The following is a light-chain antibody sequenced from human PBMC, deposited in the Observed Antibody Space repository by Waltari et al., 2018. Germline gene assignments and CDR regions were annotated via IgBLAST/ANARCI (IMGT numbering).Light chain of an antibody. V-gene: IGKV1-9*01. CDR3: QQVDDYPYT. CDR1: QGIKSY. J-gene: IGKJ2*01. Sequence: IQFTQSPSSLSASVVDRATLTYRASQGIKSYLAWYQQKPGKAPKLLIYSASSLQSGVPSRFGGSGSGTDFTLTIASLQPEDFATYYCQQVDDYPYTFGQGTKLDI. CDR2: SAS.